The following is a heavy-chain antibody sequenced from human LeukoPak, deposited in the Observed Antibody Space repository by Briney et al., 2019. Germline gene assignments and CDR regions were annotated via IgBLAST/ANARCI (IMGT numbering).Heavy chain of an antibody. CDR3: ARAAPYYDILTGYYLLNWFDP. D-gene: IGHD3-9*01. Sequence: ASVKVSCKASGYTFTSYDINWVRQATGQGLEWMGWMYPNSGNTGYAQKFQGRVTMTRNTSISTAYMELSSLRSEDTAVYYCARAAPYYDILTGYYLLNWFDPWGQGTLVTVSS. CDR2: MYPNSGNT. V-gene: IGHV1-8*01. CDR1: GYTFTSYD. J-gene: IGHJ5*02.